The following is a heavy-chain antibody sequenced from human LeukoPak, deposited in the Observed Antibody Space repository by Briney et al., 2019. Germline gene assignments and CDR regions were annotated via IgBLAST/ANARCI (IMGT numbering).Heavy chain of an antibody. V-gene: IGHV3-30*03. CDR1: GFTFSSYE. D-gene: IGHD5-18*01. CDR3: ARDKTRGLGYSYSKSGNYFDY. CDR2: IRYDGSEK. Sequence: GGSLRLSCAASGFTFSSYEMNWVRQAPDKGLEWVAHIRYDGSEKWYADSVQGRFTVSRDDFKNMAYLEMNSLRTEDTAVYSCARDKTRGLGYSYSKSGNYFDYWGQGTLVTVSS. J-gene: IGHJ4*02.